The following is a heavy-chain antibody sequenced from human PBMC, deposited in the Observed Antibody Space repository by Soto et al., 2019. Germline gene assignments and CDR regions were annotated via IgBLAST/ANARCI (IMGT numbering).Heavy chain of an antibody. CDR2: IYYSGST. Sequence: PSETLSLTCTVSGGSVSSGSYYWSWIRQPPGKGLEWIGYIYYSGSTNYNPSLKSRVTISVDTSKNQFSLKLSSVTAADTAVYYCASIRITVATIDYWGQGTLVTVSS. V-gene: IGHV4-61*01. J-gene: IGHJ4*02. CDR3: ASIRITVATIDY. CDR1: GGSVSSGSYY. D-gene: IGHD5-12*01.